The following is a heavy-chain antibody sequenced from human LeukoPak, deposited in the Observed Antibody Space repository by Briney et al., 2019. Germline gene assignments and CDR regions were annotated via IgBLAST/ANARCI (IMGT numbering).Heavy chain of an antibody. V-gene: IGHV3-30*03. CDR2: ISYDGSYK. D-gene: IGHD6-19*01. J-gene: IGHJ4*02. CDR3: AREGIAVAALDY. Sequence: HPGGSLRLSCAASGFSFGSYGMHWVRQAPGKGLEWVAVISYDGSYKYYADSVKGRFTISRDNSKNTLFLQMNSLRAEDTAVYYCAREGIAVAALDYWGQGTLVTVSS. CDR1: GFSFGSYG.